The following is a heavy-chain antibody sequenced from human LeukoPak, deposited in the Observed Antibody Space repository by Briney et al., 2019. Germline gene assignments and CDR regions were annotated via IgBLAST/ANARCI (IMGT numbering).Heavy chain of an antibody. CDR1: GFTFSKYW. Sequence: GGSLRPSCVGSGFTFSKYWMNWVRQAPGKGLGWVANIKEDGSQIYYVDSVRGRFTISRDNAKNSVYLQMNSLRAEDTAVYYCAGSSGWLFDYWGQGSLVAVSS. CDR2: IKEDGSQI. V-gene: IGHV3-7*01. J-gene: IGHJ4*02. D-gene: IGHD6-19*01. CDR3: AGSSGWLFDY.